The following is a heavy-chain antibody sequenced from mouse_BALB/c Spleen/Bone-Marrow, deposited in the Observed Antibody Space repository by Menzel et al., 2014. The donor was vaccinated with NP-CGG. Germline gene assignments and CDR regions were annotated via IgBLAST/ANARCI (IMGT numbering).Heavy chain of an antibody. CDR2: IDPANGNT. J-gene: IGHJ2*01. CDR3: ARYYYGYYFDY. V-gene: IGHV14-3*02. D-gene: IGHD1-2*01. CDR1: GFNIKDTY. Sequence: EVQGVESGAELVKPGASVKLSCTASGFNIKDTYMHWVKQRPEQGLEWIGRIDPANGNTKYDPKFQGKATITADTSSNTAYLQLSSLTSEDTAVYYCARYYYGYYFDYWGQSTTLTVSS.